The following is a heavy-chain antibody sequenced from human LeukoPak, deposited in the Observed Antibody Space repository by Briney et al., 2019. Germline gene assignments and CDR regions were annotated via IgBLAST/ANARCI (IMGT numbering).Heavy chain of an antibody. J-gene: IGHJ4*02. V-gene: IGHV1-2*06. CDR3: ARFIRGYDFWSGYYPYFDY. D-gene: IGHD3-3*01. Sequence: GASVKVSCKASGYTFTGYYTHWVRQAPGQGLEWMGRINPNSGGTNYAQKFPGRVNMTRDKSISTAYMELSRLRSDDTAVYYCARFIRGYDFWSGYYPYFDYWGQGTLVTVSS. CDR1: GYTFTGYY. CDR2: INPNSGGT.